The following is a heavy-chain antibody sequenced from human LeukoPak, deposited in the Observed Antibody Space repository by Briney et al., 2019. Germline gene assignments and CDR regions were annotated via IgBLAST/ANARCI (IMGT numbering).Heavy chain of an antibody. Sequence: GGSLRLSCAASGFTFSSYAMSWVRQAPGKGLEWVSAISGSGSSTYYADSVKGRFTISRDNSKNTLYLQMNSLRAEDTAVYYCAKHKGTTGYYGMDVWGQGTTVTVSS. V-gene: IGHV3-23*01. CDR2: ISGSGSST. CDR3: AKHKGTTGYYGMDV. J-gene: IGHJ6*02. D-gene: IGHD1-1*01. CDR1: GFTFSSYA.